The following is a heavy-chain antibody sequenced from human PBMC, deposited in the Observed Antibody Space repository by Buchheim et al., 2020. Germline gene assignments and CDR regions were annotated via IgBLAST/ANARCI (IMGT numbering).Heavy chain of an antibody. Sequence: QVQLVQSGAEVKKPGSSVKVSCKASGGTFSSYTISWVRQAPGQGLEWMGRIIPILGIANYAQKFQGRVTITADKSTSTAYMELSSLRSEDTAVYYCATLETGVNVDIVATPGRPNMDVWGQGTT. CDR3: ATLETGVNVDIVATPGRPNMDV. V-gene: IGHV1-69*02. D-gene: IGHD5-12*01. J-gene: IGHJ6*02. CDR2: IIPILGIA. CDR1: GGTFSSYT.